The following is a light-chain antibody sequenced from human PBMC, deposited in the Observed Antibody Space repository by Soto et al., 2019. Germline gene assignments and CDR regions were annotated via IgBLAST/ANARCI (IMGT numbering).Light chain of an antibody. CDR3: QQYNSYPWT. V-gene: IGKV1-5*03. CDR2: KAS. CDR1: QSISSW. Sequence: DIQMTQSPSTLSASVGDRVTITCRASQSISSWLAWYQQKPGKAPKLLIYKASSLESGVTSRFSGSGSGTEFTLTISSLQPDDFATYYCQQYNSYPWTFAQGTKVEIK. J-gene: IGKJ1*01.